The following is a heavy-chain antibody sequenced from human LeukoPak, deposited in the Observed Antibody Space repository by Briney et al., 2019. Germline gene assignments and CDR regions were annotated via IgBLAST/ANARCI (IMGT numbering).Heavy chain of an antibody. J-gene: IGHJ4*02. CDR3: ARGSYGFDY. V-gene: IGHV3-7*01. CDR2: IKQDGSDN. CDR1: GFIFTKYW. Sequence: GGSLRLSCAASGFIFTKYWMSWVRQAPGKGLEWVASIKQDGSDNYYVDSVKGRFTVSRDDAKNSLYLQMNSLRGEDTAVYYCARGSYGFDYWGQGTLVTVSS. D-gene: IGHD1-26*01.